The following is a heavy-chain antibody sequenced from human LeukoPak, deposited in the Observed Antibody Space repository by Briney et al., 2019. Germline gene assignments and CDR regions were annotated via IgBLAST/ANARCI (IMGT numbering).Heavy chain of an antibody. CDR3: ARAGMSITMIVVFDY. CDR2: IIPILGIA. Sequence: SVKVSCKASGGTFSSYAISWVRQAPGQGLEWMGRIIPILGIANYAQKFQGRVTITADKSTSTAYMELSSLRSDDTAVYYCARAGMSITMIVVFDYWGQGTLVTVSS. J-gene: IGHJ4*02. D-gene: IGHD3-22*01. CDR1: GGTFSSYA. V-gene: IGHV1-69*04.